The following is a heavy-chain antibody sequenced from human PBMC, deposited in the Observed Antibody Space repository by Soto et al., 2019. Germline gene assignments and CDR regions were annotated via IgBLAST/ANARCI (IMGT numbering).Heavy chain of an antibody. D-gene: IGHD3-22*01. V-gene: IGHV1-69*13. CDR2: IIPICGTA. CDR3: ASRPRRYYYDSSGYRIVSAFDI. CDR1: TATFSSYA. J-gene: IGHJ3*02. Sequence: AAMVFSKASTATFSSYAISWVRQAPGQGLEWMVGIIPICGTANYAQKFQGRVTITADESTSTAYMELSSLRSEDTAVYYCASRPRRYYYDSSGYRIVSAFDIWGQGTMVTVSS.